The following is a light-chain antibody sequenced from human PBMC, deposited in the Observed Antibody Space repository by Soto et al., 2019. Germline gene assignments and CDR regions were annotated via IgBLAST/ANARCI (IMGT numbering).Light chain of an antibody. V-gene: IGKV1-33*01. CDR1: RDIDTY. CDR2: DAS. CDR3: QTYDGLPRFT. J-gene: IGKJ3*01. Sequence: DIQMTQSPTSLSASVGDRVTITCQASRDIDTYLNWYQQKPGNAPKLLIYDASNLETGVPSRFSGSGSGTDFTFTISSLQPEDVATYYCQTYDGLPRFTFGPGTKVEIK.